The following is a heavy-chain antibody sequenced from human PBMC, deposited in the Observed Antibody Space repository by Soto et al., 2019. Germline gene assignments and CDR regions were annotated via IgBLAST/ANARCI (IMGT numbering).Heavy chain of an antibody. J-gene: IGHJ4*02. V-gene: IGHV3-74*01. D-gene: IGHD2-8*01. CDR1: GFTFSSYW. CDR2: INSDGSST. Sequence: EVQLVESGGGLVQPGGSLRLSCAASGFTFSSYWMHWVRQAPGKGLVWVSRINSDGSSTTYADSVKGRFTIARDNAKNTLHLQMNSLGAEHTAVYYCSSGHCTNGVCRGYYFDYFGQGTLVTLSS. CDR3: SSGHCTNGVCRGYYFDY.